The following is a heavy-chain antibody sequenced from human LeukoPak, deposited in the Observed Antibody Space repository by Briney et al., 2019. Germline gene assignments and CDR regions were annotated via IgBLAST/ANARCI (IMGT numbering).Heavy chain of an antibody. CDR2: ISSSSYI. V-gene: IGHV3-21*01. CDR1: GFTFSSYS. CDR3: ARALQVEFLHGFDP. J-gene: IGHJ5*02. D-gene: IGHD1-1*01. Sequence: GGSLRLSCAASGFTFSSYSVNWVRQAPGKGLEWVSSISSSSYIYYADSVKGRFTISRDNAKNSLYLQMNSLRAEDTAVYYCARALQVEFLHGFDPWGQGTLVTVSS.